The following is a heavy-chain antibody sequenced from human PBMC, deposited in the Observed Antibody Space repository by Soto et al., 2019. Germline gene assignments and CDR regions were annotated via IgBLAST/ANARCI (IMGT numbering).Heavy chain of an antibody. CDR2: IYYSGTT. CDR1: GGSISRGGYF. V-gene: IGHV4-31*03. J-gene: IGHJ4*02. Sequence: QLQLQESGPGLVKPSQTLSLTCTVSGGSISRGGYFWSWIRQHPGKGLEWIGYIYYSGTTYYNPSRKCRLTISVDTSNNQFSLYLVSVTAADTALYYCARVESSGTFDYWGQGTLVTVSS. CDR3: ARVESSGTFDY. D-gene: IGHD3-10*01.